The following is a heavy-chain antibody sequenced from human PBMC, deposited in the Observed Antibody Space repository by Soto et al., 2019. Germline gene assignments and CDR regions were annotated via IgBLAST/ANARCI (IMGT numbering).Heavy chain of an antibody. J-gene: IGHJ5*02. Sequence: SETLSLTCAVYGGSFSGYYWSWIRQPPGKGLEWIGSINYSGSTYYNPSLQSRLTISVDTSNYQFSLKLSSVTAADTGVYYCARRWAIAAGRGGWFDPWGQGTLVTVSS. CDR2: INYSGST. CDR3: ARRWAIAAGRGGWFDP. D-gene: IGHD6-13*01. CDR1: GGSFSGYY. V-gene: IGHV4-34*01.